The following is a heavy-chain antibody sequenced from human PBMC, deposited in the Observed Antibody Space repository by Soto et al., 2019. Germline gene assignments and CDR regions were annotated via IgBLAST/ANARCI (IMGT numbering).Heavy chain of an antibody. J-gene: IGHJ4*02. CDR1: GGSFSGYY. D-gene: IGHD3-3*01. Sequence: QVQLQQWGAGLLKPSETLSLTCAVSGGSFSGYYWSWIRQPPGKGLEWSGEINHSGSTNYNPSLKSRVTISVDTCKNQFSLTLRAVTAGDTAVYYCARMARRRADLWSGYYTGQDYWGQGSLVTVSS. V-gene: IGHV4-34*01. CDR3: ARMARRRADLWSGYYTGQDY. CDR2: INHSGST.